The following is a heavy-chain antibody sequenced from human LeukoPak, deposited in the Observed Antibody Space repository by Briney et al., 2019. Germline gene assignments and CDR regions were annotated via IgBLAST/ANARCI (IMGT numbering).Heavy chain of an antibody. CDR2: IYSGGNR. J-gene: IGHJ4*02. Sequence: GGSLRLSCAASGFTVSSNYISWVRQAPGKGLEWVSVIYSGGNRYYADSVKGRFIISRDNSKNTLYLQINSLRAEDTAVYYCARGEVEMATIPYLDYWGQGTLVTVSS. CDR1: GFTVSSNY. D-gene: IGHD5-24*01. V-gene: IGHV3-53*01. CDR3: ARGEVEMATIPYLDY.